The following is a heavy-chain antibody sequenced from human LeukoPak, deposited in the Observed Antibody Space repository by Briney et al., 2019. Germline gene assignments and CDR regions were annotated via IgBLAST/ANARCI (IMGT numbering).Heavy chain of an antibody. V-gene: IGHV3-23*01. CDR2: ISGSGGST. D-gene: IGHD3-10*01. J-gene: IGHJ4*02. CDR3: ARDRSGSYYKGNFDY. CDR1: GFTFSSYA. Sequence: GGSLRLSCAASGFTFSSYAMSWVRQAPGKGLEWVSAISGSGGSTYYADSVKGRFTISRDNSKNTLYLQMNSPRAEDTAVYYCARDRSGSYYKGNFDYWGRGTLVTVSS.